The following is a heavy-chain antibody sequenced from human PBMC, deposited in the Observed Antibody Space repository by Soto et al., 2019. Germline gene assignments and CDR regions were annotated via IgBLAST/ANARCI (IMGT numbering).Heavy chain of an antibody. CDR2: IYYSGST. J-gene: IGHJ4*02. Sequence: QVQLQESGPGLVKPSQTLSLTCTVSGGSISSGDYYWSWIRQPPGKGLEWIGYIYYSGSTYYNPSLKSRVTISVDTSKNQFSLKLSSVTAADTAVYYCARVNKDIVLVPAAGDYWGQGTLVTVSS. D-gene: IGHD2-2*01. CDR3: ARVNKDIVLVPAAGDY. V-gene: IGHV4-30-4*01. CDR1: GGSISSGDYY.